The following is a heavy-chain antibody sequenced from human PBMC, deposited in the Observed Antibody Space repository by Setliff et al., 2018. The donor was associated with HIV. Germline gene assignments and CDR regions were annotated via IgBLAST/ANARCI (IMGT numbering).Heavy chain of an antibody. Sequence: ASVKVSCKASGYAFTSYAMHWVRQAPGQRLEWMGWIHAGNGYTKYSQKFQGRITFTRDTSASAAYMDLSSLRSEDTAVYYCARIWGIPPLYYFDYWGQGTLVTVSS. CDR3: ARIWGIPPLYYFDY. D-gene: IGHD3-16*01. V-gene: IGHV1-3*01. J-gene: IGHJ4*02. CDR2: IHAGNGYT. CDR1: GYAFTSYA.